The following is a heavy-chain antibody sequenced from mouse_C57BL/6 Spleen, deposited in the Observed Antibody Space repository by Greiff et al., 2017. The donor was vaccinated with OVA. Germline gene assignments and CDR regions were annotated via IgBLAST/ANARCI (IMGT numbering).Heavy chain of an antibody. Sequence: VQLQQSGAELVRPGASVKLSCTASGFNIKDYSMHWVKQRPEQGLEWIGRIDPEDGDAEYAPKFQGKATMTADKSSNTAYLQLSSLTSEDTAVYYCTTGGYGNWGQGTLVTVSA. CDR2: IDPEDGDA. V-gene: IGHV14-1*01. CDR1: GFNIKDYS. CDR3: TTGGYGN. J-gene: IGHJ3*01. D-gene: IGHD1-1*02.